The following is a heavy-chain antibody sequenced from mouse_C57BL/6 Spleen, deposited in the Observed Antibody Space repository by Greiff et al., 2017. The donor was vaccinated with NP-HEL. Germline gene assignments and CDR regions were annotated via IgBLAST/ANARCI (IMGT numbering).Heavy chain of an antibody. V-gene: IGHV5-16*01. CDR2: INYDGSST. D-gene: IGHD1-1*02. CDR1: GFTFSDYY. Sequence: DVKLVESEGGLVQPGSSMKLSCTASGFTFSDYYMAWVRQVPEKGLEWVANINYDGSSTYYLDSLKSRFIISRDNAKNILYLQMSSLKSEDTATYYCARRVATDWYFDVWGTGTTVTVSS. CDR3: ARRVATDWYFDV. J-gene: IGHJ1*03.